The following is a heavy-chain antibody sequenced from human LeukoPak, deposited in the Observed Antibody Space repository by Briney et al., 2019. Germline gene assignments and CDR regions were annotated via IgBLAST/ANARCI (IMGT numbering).Heavy chain of an antibody. V-gene: IGHV3-48*02. CDR3: ARDMWAPKWYFDL. CDR1: GFTFSSYS. J-gene: IGHJ2*01. Sequence: GGSLRLSCVASGFTFSSYSMNWVRQPPGKGPEWVSYISSDDTTIYYADSVKGRFTISRDNAKNSLYLQMNSLRDEDTAVYYCARDMWAPKWYFDLWGRGTLDTVSS. CDR2: ISSDDTTI. D-gene: IGHD1-26*01.